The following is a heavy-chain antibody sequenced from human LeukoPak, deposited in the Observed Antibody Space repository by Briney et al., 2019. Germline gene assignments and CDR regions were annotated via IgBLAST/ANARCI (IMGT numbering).Heavy chain of an antibody. J-gene: IGHJ4*02. CDR2: IKSKTDGGTT. D-gene: IGHD3-22*01. V-gene: IGHV3-15*07. CDR3: TTDFYDSSGYYYSGDY. CDR1: GFTFSNAW. Sequence: GGSLRLSCAAFGFTFSNAWMNWVRQAPGKGLEWVGRIKSKTDGGTTDYAAPVKGRFTISRDDSKNTLYLQMNSLKTEDTAVYYCTTDFYDSSGYYYSGDYWGQGTLVTVSS.